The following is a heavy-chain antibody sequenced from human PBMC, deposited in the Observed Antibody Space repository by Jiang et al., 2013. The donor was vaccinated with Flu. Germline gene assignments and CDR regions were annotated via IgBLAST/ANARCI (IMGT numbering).Heavy chain of an antibody. D-gene: IGHD3-16*02. CDR3: ARGKDYVWGTYRLYYFDY. CDR1: GGSFSGYF. V-gene: IGHV4-34*01. CDR2: VNHSGST. J-gene: IGHJ4*02. Sequence: LLKPSETLSLTCAVYGGSFSGYFWSWIRQTPGKGLEWIGEVNHSGSTNYNPSLKSRVIISGDTSKNQFSLKLRSVTAADTAVYYCARGKDYVWGTYRLYYFDYWGQGTLVTVSS.